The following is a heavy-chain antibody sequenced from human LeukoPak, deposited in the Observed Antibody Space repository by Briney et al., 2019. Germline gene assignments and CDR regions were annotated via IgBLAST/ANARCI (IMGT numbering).Heavy chain of an antibody. D-gene: IGHD3-16*01. Sequence: GGSLSLSCAASGFIFSSYWMHWVRQLPGKGLVWVSRINGAGSITNYADSVKGRFTISRDNAKNTVYLQMSSLRADDTAVYYCVRGGGGPRDYWGQGTLVTVSS. CDR2: INGAGSIT. J-gene: IGHJ4*02. CDR1: GFIFSSYW. CDR3: VRGGGGPRDY. V-gene: IGHV3-74*01.